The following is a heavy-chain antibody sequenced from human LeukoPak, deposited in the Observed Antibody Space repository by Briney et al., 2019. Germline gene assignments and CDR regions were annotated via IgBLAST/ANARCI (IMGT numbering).Heavy chain of an antibody. V-gene: IGHV4-34*01. J-gene: IGHJ4*02. CDR1: GGSFSGYY. Sequence: PSETLSLTCVVYGGSFSGYYWTWIRQPPGKGLEWIVEINHSGATNYNPSLKSRVTISIDTSKNQFSLKMSSVTAADTAVYYCASSRNYYDSSGSWEYYFDYWGQGTLVTVSS. D-gene: IGHD3-22*01. CDR3: ASSRNYYDSSGSWEYYFDY. CDR2: INHSGAT.